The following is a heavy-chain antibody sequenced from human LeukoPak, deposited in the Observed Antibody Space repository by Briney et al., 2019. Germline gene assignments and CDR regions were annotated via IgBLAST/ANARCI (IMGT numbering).Heavy chain of an antibody. Sequence: GGSLRLSCAASGFTFSSYAMNWVRQAPGKGLEWVANIKQDGSEKYYVDSVKGRFTISRDNAKNSLYLQMNSLRAEDTAVYYCARVFYFDYWGQGTLVTVSS. CDR1: GFTFSSYA. CDR2: IKQDGSEK. V-gene: IGHV3-7*01. J-gene: IGHJ4*02. CDR3: ARVFYFDY.